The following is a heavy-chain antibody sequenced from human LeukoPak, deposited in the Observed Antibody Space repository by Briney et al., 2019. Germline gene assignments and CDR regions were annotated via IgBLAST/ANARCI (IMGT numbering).Heavy chain of an antibody. D-gene: IGHD3-3*01. J-gene: IGHJ4*02. CDR2: ISSSSSYI. CDR3: ARDRNTDFWSGYYTNYFDY. Sequence: GGSLRLSCAASGFTFSSYSMNWVRQAPGKGLEWVSSISSSSSYIYYADSVKGRFTISRDNAKNSLYLQMNSLRAEDTAVYYCARDRNTDFWSGYYTNYFDYWGQGTLVTVSS. V-gene: IGHV3-21*01. CDR1: GFTFSSYS.